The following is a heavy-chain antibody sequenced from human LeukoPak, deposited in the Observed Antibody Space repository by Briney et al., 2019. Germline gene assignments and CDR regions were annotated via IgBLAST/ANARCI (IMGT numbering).Heavy chain of an antibody. CDR1: GGTFSSYA. CDR2: IIPIFGSS. D-gene: IGHD3-22*01. Sequence: ASVKVSCKASGGTFSSYAISWVRQAPGQGLEWVGGIIPIFGSSNYAQNFQGRVTITADESTSTAYMELSSLRSEDTAVYYCARSWTMIGANWFDPWGQGTLVTVSS. CDR3: ARSWTMIGANWFDP. J-gene: IGHJ5*02. V-gene: IGHV1-69*13.